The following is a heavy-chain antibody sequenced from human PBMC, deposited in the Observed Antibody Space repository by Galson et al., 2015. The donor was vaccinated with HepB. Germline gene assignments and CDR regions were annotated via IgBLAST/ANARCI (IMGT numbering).Heavy chain of an antibody. V-gene: IGHV1-18*01. J-gene: IGHJ3*02. CDR2: ISANSGNT. D-gene: IGHD3-10*02. Sequence: SVKVSCKVSGGTFNSHALIWVRQAPGQGLEWMGWISANSGNTNYAQKFQDRVTMTTETSTSTAYMELRSLTSDDTAVYYCARDVRYAFEMWGQGTTVTVSS. CDR1: GGTFNSHA. CDR3: ARDVRYAFEM.